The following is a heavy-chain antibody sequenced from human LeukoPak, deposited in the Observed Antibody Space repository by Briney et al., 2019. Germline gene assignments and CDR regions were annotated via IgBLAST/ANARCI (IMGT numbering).Heavy chain of an antibody. CDR1: GFSFSSYA. J-gene: IGHJ4*02. CDR2: ISYDGSNK. CDR3: VKDQDSSGWYAWDY. Sequence: GGSLRLSCAASGFSFSSYAMYWVRQAPGKGLEWVAVISYDGSNKYYADSVKGRFTISRDNSKNTLYLQIKSLRVEDTAVYYCVKDQDSSGWYAWDYWGQGTVVTVSS. D-gene: IGHD6-19*01. V-gene: IGHV3-30*04.